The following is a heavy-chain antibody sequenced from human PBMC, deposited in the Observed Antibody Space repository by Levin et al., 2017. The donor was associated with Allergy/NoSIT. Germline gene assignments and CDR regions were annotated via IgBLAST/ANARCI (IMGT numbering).Heavy chain of an antibody. J-gene: IGHJ4*02. Sequence: GGSLRLSCTASGFTFSSYAMSWGRQAPGKGLEWVSAISGNSGSTFYADAVKGRLTISRDNSKNSLYLQMNSLRAEDAALYYCARGKFWCAYDYWGQGTPVNVSS. CDR1: GFTFSSYA. V-gene: IGHV3-23*01. CDR2: ISGNSGST. CDR3: ARGKFWCAYDY. D-gene: IGHD3-3*01.